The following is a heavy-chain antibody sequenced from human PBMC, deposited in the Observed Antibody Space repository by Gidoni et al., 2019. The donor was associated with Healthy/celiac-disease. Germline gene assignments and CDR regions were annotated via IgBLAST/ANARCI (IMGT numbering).Heavy chain of an antibody. V-gene: IGHV3-30*03. CDR3: ASTHYDFWSGYYSPVDY. D-gene: IGHD3-3*01. Sequence: QVQLVESGGGVVQPGRSLRLSCAAPGFTFSRYGMHWVRQAPGKGLEWVAVISYDGSNKYYADSVKGRFTISRDNSKNTLYLQMNSLRAEDTAVYYCASTHYDFWSGYYSPVDYWGQGTLVTVSS. CDR2: ISYDGSNK. J-gene: IGHJ4*02. CDR1: GFTFSRYG.